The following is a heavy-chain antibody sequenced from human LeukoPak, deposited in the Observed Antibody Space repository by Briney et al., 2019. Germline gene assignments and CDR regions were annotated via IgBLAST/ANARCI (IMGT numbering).Heavy chain of an antibody. V-gene: IGHV4-39*01. Sequence: SETLSLTCTVSGGSISSSSYYWGWIRQPPGKGLEWIGSIYYSGSTYYNPSLKSRVTISVDTSKNQFSLKLSSVTAADTAVYYCARSDRRSRNYYYYYYGMDVWGQGTTVTVSS. CDR3: ARSDRRSRNYYYYYYGMDV. CDR2: IYYSGST. J-gene: IGHJ6*02. D-gene: IGHD1-1*01. CDR1: GGSISSSSYY.